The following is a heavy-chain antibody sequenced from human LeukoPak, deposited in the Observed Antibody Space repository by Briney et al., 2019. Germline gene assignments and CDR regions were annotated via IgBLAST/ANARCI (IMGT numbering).Heavy chain of an antibody. V-gene: IGHV4-30-2*01. CDR3: ARESPGSYYPYY. J-gene: IGHJ4*02. D-gene: IGHD1-26*01. CDR2: IYHSGST. Sequence: PSETLSLTCTVSGGSISSGGYYWSWIRQPPGKGLEWIGYIYHSGSTYYNPSLKSRVTISVDRSKNQFSLKLSSVTAADTAVYYCARESPGSYYPYYWGQGTLVTVSS. CDR1: GGSISSGGYY.